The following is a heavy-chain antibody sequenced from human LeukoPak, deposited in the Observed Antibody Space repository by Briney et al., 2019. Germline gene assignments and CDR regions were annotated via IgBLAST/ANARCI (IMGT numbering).Heavy chain of an antibody. V-gene: IGHV4-4*02. CDR2: IYHSGST. CDR1: GGSISSSNW. CDR3: ARHRFGELFWFDP. Sequence: PSETLSLTCAVSGGSISSSNWWSWVRQPPGKGLEWIGEIYHSGSTNYNPSLKSRVTISVDTSKNQFSLKLSSVTAADTAVYYCARHRFGELFWFDPWGQGTLATVSS. D-gene: IGHD3-10*01. J-gene: IGHJ5*02.